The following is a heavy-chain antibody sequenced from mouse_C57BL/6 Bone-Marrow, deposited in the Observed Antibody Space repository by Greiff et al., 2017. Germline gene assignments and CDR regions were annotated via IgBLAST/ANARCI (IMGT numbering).Heavy chain of an antibody. J-gene: IGHJ3*01. CDR1: GFNIKDDY. CDR2: IDPENGDT. D-gene: IGHD2-1*01. V-gene: IGHV14-4*01. CDR3: TLYGTQDWFAY. Sequence: VQLQQSGAELVRPGASVKLSCTASGFNIKDDYMHWVKQRPEQGLEWIGWIDPENGDTEYASKFQGKATITADTSSNTAYLQLSSLTSEDTAVYYCTLYGTQDWFAYWGQGTLVTVSA.